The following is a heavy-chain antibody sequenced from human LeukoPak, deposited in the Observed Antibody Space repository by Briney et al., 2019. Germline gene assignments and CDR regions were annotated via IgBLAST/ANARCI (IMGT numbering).Heavy chain of an antibody. CDR1: GFTFSNAW. V-gene: IGHV3-15*01. CDR2: IKSKTDGGTT. Sequence: GGSLRLSCAASGFTFSNAWMSWVRQAPGKGLEWVGRIKSKTDGGTTDYAAPVKGRFTISRDDSKNTLYLQMNSLKTEDTAVYYCTTGYDFWSGYYTYYFDYWGQGTLVTVSS. CDR3: TTGYDFWSGYYTYYFDY. D-gene: IGHD3-3*01. J-gene: IGHJ4*02.